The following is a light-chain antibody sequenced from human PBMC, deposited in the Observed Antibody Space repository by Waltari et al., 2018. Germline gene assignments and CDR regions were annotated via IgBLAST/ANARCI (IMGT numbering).Light chain of an antibody. CDR3: QQLNSYPRP. CDR2: AAS. V-gene: IGKV1-9*01. CDR1: QGISSY. Sequence: DIQLTQSPSFLSASVGDRVPITCRASQGISSYLAWYQQKPGKAPKLLIYAASTLQSGVPSRFSGSGSGTEFTLTISSLQPEDFATYYCQQLNSYPRPFGQGTKVEIK. J-gene: IGKJ1*01.